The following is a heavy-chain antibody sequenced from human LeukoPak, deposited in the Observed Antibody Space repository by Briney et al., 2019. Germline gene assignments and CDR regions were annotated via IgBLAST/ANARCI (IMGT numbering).Heavy chain of an antibody. CDR3: AKAASLLEQDAFDI. J-gene: IGHJ3*02. CDR1: GFTFSSYG. Sequence: GGSLRLSCAASGFTFSSYGMHWVRQAPGKGLEWVAVISYDGSSKYYADSVKGRFTISRDNSKNTLYLQMNSLRAEDTAVYYCAKAASLLEQDAFDIWGQGTMVTVSS. CDR2: ISYDGSSK. V-gene: IGHV3-30*18. D-gene: IGHD1/OR15-1a*01.